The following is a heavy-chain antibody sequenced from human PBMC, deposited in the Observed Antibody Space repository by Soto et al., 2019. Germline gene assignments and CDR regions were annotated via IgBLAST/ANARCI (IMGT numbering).Heavy chain of an antibody. J-gene: IGHJ3*02. CDR2: ISAYNGNT. CDR3: ARDGLLGRGVADAFDI. CDR1: GYTFTSYG. D-gene: IGHD3-10*01. V-gene: IGHV1-18*01. Sequence: ASVKVSCKASGYTFTSYGISWVRQAPGQGLEWMGWISAYNGNTNYAQKLQGRVTMTTDTSTSTAYMELRSLRSDDTAVYYCARDGLLGRGVADAFDIWGQGTMVTVSS.